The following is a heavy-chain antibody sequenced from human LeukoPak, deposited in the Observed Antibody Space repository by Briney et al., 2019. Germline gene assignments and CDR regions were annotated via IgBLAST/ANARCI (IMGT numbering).Heavy chain of an antibody. Sequence: SETLSLTCTVSVGSISRGGYYCIWIRQHPGKGLECLGYIYYSGSTYYNPSLKSRVTISVDTSKNQFSLKLSSVTAADTAVYYCARGDTSSWYDYFDYWGQGTLVTVSS. J-gene: IGHJ4*02. V-gene: IGHV4-31*03. CDR1: VGSISRGGYY. CDR2: IYYSGST. CDR3: ARGDTSSWYDYFDY. D-gene: IGHD6-13*01.